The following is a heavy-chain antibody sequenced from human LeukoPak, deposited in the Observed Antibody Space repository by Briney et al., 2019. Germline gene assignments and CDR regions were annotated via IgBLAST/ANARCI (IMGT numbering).Heavy chain of an antibody. D-gene: IGHD3-16*01. CDR3: ARVHRFGDYVWGSPLL. V-gene: IGHV3-23*01. CDR2: ISGSGGSST. Sequence: GGSLRLSCAASGFTFSSYAMSWVRQAPGKGLEWVSAISGSGGSSTYYADSVKGRFTISRDNPKNTLYLQMNSLRAEDTAVYYCARVHRFGDYVWGSPLLWGQGTLVTVSS. CDR1: GFTFSSYA. J-gene: IGHJ4*02.